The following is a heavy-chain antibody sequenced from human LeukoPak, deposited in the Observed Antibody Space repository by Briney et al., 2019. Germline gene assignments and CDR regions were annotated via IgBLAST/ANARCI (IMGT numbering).Heavy chain of an antibody. Sequence: SETLSLTCTVSGDSISSGNYWGWIRQPPGKGLEWIGSIFHTGSTYFNLSLKSRVTISVDTSKKQVSLKLSSVTAADTAVYYCARRGVYYESYGSYLVSSSDAFDIWGQGTMVTVS. CDR2: IFHTGST. CDR1: GDSISSGNY. CDR3: ARRGVYYESYGSYLVSSSDAFDI. V-gene: IGHV4-38-2*02. J-gene: IGHJ3*02. D-gene: IGHD3-22*01.